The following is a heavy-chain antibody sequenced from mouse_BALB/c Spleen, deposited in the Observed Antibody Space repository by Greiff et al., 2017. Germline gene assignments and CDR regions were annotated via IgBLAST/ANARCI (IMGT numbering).Heavy chain of an antibody. CDR3: AREADWDWYFDG. V-gene: IGHV7-3*02. J-gene: IGHJ1*01. CDR1: GFTFTDYY. CDR2: IRNKANGYTT. D-gene: IGHD4-1*01. Sequence: EVQLQESGGGLVQPGGSLRLSCATSGFTFTDYYMSWVRQPPGKALAWLGFIRNKANGYTTEYSASVKGRFAISRDNSQSILYRQMNTLRAEDSATYYCAREADWDWYFDGRGAGTTVTVSS.